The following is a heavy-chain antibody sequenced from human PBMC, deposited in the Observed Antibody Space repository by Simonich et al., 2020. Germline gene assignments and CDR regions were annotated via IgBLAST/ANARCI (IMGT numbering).Heavy chain of an antibody. CDR3: ARDQGGRAAAATDY. CDR1: GYTFTSYG. Sequence: QVQLVQSGAEVKKPGASVKVSCKASGYTFTSYGISWVRQAPGQGLEWMGRISAYNVNTNDAQKLQGRVTMTTDTATSTAYMELRSLRSDDTAVYYCARDQGGRAAAATDYWGQGTLVTVSS. CDR2: ISAYNVNT. D-gene: IGHD6-13*01. J-gene: IGHJ4*02. V-gene: IGHV1-18*01.